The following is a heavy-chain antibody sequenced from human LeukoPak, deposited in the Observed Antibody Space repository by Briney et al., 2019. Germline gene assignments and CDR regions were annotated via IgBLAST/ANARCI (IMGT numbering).Heavy chain of an antibody. D-gene: IGHD3-10*01. J-gene: IGHJ6*03. V-gene: IGHV3-30*03. CDR3: ARGGATMARGVTYYYYYYMDV. CDR2: IANDGITT. CDR1: GFTFSTYG. Sequence: GGSLRLSCIASGFTFSTYGTHWVRQAAGKGLEWVAVIANDGITTYYADSVKGRFTISRDTSRNTLYLQMNSLRSDDTAVYYCARGGATMARGVTYYYYYYMDVWGKGTTVTISS.